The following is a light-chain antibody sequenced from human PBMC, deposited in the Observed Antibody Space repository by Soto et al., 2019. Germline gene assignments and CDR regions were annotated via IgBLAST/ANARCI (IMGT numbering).Light chain of an antibody. Sequence: DIQMTQSPSSLSASVGDRVTITCRASQRFSNFLNWYQEKPGKAPKLLIYGASNLQSGVPSRFSGSGSGTHFTLTISGLQPDDFATYYCQQSYNTPALTFGGGTKVDIK. V-gene: IGKV1-39*01. CDR1: QRFSNF. CDR3: QQSYNTPALT. J-gene: IGKJ4*01. CDR2: GAS.